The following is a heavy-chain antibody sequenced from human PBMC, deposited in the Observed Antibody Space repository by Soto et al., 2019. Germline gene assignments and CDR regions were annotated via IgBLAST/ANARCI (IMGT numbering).Heavy chain of an antibody. CDR2: IFHSGNA. V-gene: IGHV4-59*01. CDR1: GGSIINNN. Sequence: PSGALYLTCADSGGSIINNNWSWIRQPPGKRLEWIGFIFHSGNAKYNPSLKSRVTISIDTSKSQFSLSLDSVTAADTAVYFCARAHAPALPFDYWGLGTLVTVSS. CDR3: ARAHAPALPFDY. D-gene: IGHD2-15*01. J-gene: IGHJ4*01.